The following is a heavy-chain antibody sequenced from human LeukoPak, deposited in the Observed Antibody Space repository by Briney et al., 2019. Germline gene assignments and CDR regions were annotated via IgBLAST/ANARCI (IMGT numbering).Heavy chain of an antibody. CDR2: IKQDGSEK. J-gene: IGHJ4*02. D-gene: IGHD6-19*01. CDR1: GFTFSSYW. CDR3: ARDRRQWLVPNYFDY. Sequence: PGGSLRLSCAASGFTFSSYWMSWVRQAPGKGLEWVANIKQDGSEKYYVDSVKGRFTISRDNAKNSLYLQMNSLRAEDTAVYYCARDRRQWLVPNYFDYWGQGTLVTVSS. V-gene: IGHV3-7*01.